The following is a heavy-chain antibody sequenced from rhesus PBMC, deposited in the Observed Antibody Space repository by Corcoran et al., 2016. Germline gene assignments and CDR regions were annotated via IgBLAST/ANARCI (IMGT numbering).Heavy chain of an antibody. CDR2: IVWDEDK. D-gene: IGHD2-39*01. J-gene: IGHJ2*01. CDR3: SRGTTPDWYFDF. V-gene: IGHV2S2*01. Sequence: QATLKESGPALVKPTQTLTLNRSCAGASLSTSRLRVSWIRQSPGKALDWLARIVWDEDKYYNTVLNSKLTITNDTSKDQVVLKIANMDPFDTATHYCSRGTTPDWYFDFWGPGAPIAISS. CDR1: GASLSTSRLR.